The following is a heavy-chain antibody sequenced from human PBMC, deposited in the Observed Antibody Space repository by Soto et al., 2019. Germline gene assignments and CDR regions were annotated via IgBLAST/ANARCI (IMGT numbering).Heavy chain of an antibody. J-gene: IGHJ4*02. CDR3: ATSPSGYIVATARYYFDY. V-gene: IGHV4-39*01. CDR2: IYYSGST. CDR1: GGSISSSSYY. D-gene: IGHD5-12*01. Sequence: SETLSLTCTVSGGSISSSSYYWGWIRQPPGKGLEWIGSIYYSGSTYYNPSLKSRVTISVDTSKNQFSLKLSSVTAADTAVYYCATSPSGYIVATARYYFDYWGQGTLVTVSS.